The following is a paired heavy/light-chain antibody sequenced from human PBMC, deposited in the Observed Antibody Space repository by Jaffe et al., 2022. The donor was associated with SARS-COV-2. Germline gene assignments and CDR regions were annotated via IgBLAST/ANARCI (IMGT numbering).Light chain of an antibody. CDR1: QSVNSN. J-gene: IGKJ2*01. CDR3: QQYNNWPPFT. Sequence: EIVMTQSPATLSVSPGERATLSCRASQSVNSNLAWYQQIPGQAPRLLIYGASTRATGIPARFSGSGSGTEFTLTISSLQSEDFAVYYCQQYNNWPPFTFGQGTKLEIK. CDR2: GAS. V-gene: IGKV3-15*01.
Heavy chain of an antibody. V-gene: IGHV4-39*01. J-gene: IGHJ5*02. CDR1: GGSISSSSYY. D-gene: IGHD3-22*01. CDR3: ARHGAYYYDSSGYRWFDP. Sequence: QLHLQESGPGLVKPSETLSLTCTVSGGSISSSSYYWGWIRQPPGKGLEWIGSIYYSGNTYYNPSLKSRVTISVDTSKNQFSLKLSSVTAADTAVYYCARHGAYYYDSSGYRWFDPWGQGTLVTVSS. CDR2: IYYSGNT.